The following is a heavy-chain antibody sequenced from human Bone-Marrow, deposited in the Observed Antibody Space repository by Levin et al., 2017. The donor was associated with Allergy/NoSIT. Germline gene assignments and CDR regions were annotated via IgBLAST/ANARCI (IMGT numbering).Heavy chain of an antibody. CDR1: GFTFESYA. Sequence: GGSLRLSCAGSGFTFESYAMYWVRQAPGKGPECLTVISYDGSQKYYADSLKGRFTISRDNSNNMLFLQMDSLRPEDTAVYFCARSSADFGGQFNYPYGMDVWGQGATVTVSS. J-gene: IGHJ6*02. D-gene: IGHD3-16*01. CDR2: ISYDGSQK. CDR3: ARSSADFGGQFNYPYGMDV. V-gene: IGHV3-30*01.